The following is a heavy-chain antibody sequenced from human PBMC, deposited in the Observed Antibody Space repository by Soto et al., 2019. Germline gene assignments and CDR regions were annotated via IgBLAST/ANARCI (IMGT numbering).Heavy chain of an antibody. Sequence: GGSLRLSCAASGFTFSSYAMSWVRQAPGKGLEWVSAISGSGGSTYYADSVKGRFTISRDNSKNTLYLQMNSLRAEDTAVYYCAKDTLGYCSSTSCYVVNWGQGTLVTVSS. CDR2: ISGSGGST. V-gene: IGHV3-23*01. CDR3: AKDTLGYCSSTSCYVVN. CDR1: GFTFSSYA. J-gene: IGHJ4*02. D-gene: IGHD2-2*01.